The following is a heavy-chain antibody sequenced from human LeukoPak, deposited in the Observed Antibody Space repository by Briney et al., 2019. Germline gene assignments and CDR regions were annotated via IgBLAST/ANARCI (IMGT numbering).Heavy chain of an antibody. CDR3: ERDQGGSIYYYSGMDV. J-gene: IGHJ6*02. CDR1: GYTFTSYY. D-gene: IGHD2-15*01. V-gene: IGHV1-46*01. Sequence: GASVKVSCKASGYTFTSYYMHWVRQAPGQGLEWMGIINPSGGSTSYAQKFQGRVTMTWDTATSTVYMELSSLRSEDTAVYYCERDQGGSIYYYSGMDVWGQGTTVTVSS. CDR2: INPSGGST.